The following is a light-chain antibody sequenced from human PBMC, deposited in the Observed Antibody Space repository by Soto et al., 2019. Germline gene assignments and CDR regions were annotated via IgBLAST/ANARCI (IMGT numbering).Light chain of an antibody. CDR3: QQFYSYPLT. CDR2: ATS. J-gene: IGKJ3*01. V-gene: IGKV1-8*01. CDR1: QTVSIY. Sequence: AIRMTQSPSSLSASTGDRVTISCRASQTVSIYLAWYQQKPGKAPKLLISATSALQTGVPARFSGSGSATDFTLTISSLQPEDFAIYYCQQFYSYPLTFGPGTKVDVK.